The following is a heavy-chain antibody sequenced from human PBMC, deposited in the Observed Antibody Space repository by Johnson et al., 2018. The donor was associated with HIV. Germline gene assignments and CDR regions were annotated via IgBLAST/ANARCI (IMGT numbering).Heavy chain of an antibody. Sequence: KDRFNTPRDNAKNTLYLQMNSLRAEDTAVYYCARKKVVATGAFDMWGQGTMVTVSS. CDR3: ARKKVVATGAFDM. V-gene: IGHV3-30*14. J-gene: IGHJ3*02. D-gene: IGHD5-12*01.